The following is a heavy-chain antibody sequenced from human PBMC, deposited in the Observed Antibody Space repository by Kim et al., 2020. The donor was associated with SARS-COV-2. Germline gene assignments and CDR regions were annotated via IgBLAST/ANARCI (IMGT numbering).Heavy chain of an antibody. J-gene: IGHJ6*02. CDR2: ISGSGGST. D-gene: IGHD2-2*01. Sequence: GGSLRLSCAASGFTFSSYAMSWVRQAPGKGLEWVSAISGSGGSTYYADSVKGRFTISRDNSKNTLYLQMNSLRAEDTAVYYCAKPDIVVVPAASPGAGMDVWGQGTTVTVSS. CDR3: AKPDIVVVPAASPGAGMDV. V-gene: IGHV3-23*01. CDR1: GFTFSSYA.